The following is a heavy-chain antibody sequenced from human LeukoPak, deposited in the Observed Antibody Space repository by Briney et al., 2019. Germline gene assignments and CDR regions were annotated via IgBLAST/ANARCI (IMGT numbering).Heavy chain of an antibody. J-gene: IGHJ5*02. CDR3: ARGSPYDSSGYYYDWFDP. D-gene: IGHD3-22*01. V-gene: IGHV1-18*01. Sequence: ASVKVSFKGSGYTFTSYGISWVRQAPGQGLEWMGWISAYNGNTNYAQKLQGRVTMTTDTSTSTAYMELRSLRSDDTAVYYCARGSPYDSSGYYYDWFDPWGQGTLVTVSS. CDR1: GYTFTSYG. CDR2: ISAYNGNT.